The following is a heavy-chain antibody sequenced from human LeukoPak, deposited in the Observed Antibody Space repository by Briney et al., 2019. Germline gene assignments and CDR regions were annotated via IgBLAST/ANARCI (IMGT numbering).Heavy chain of an antibody. J-gene: IGHJ5*02. CDR1: GFTFNSYG. D-gene: IGHD6-13*01. CDR3: AKRGEGVSNTWYMNNWFDP. V-gene: IGHV3-30*02. CDR2: IRDDGSNK. Sequence: GGSLRLSCAASGFTFNSYGMHWVRQAPGKGLEWVTFIRDDGSNKYYADSVKGRFTISRDNSKNKLYLQMNSLRAEDTAVYYCAKRGEGVSNTWYMNNWFDPWGQGTLVTVSS.